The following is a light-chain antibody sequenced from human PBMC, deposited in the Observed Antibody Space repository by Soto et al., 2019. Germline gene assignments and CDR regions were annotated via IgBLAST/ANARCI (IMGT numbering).Light chain of an antibody. CDR1: SSDVGGNKY. CDR2: DVS. Sequence: QSVLTQPASVSGSPGQSITISCTGTSSDVGGNKYVSWYQHHPGKAPKRMIYDVSSRPSGVSNRFSGSKSDNTASLTISGLQAEDEADYYCGSYTGSSTSWVFGGGTKVT. CDR3: GSYTGSSTSWV. V-gene: IGLV2-14*03. J-gene: IGLJ3*02.